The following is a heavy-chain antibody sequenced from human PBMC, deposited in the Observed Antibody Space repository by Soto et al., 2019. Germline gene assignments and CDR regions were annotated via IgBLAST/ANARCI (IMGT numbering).Heavy chain of an antibody. CDR3: AKEEPVTTPAFDY. V-gene: IGHV3-30*18. D-gene: IGHD4-17*01. J-gene: IGHJ4*02. CDR1: GFTFSSYG. Sequence: QVQLVESGGGVVQPGRSLRLSCAASGFTFSSYGMHWVRQAPGKGLEWVAVISYDGSNKYYADSVKGRFTISRDNSKNTLYLQMNSMRAEDTAVYYCAKEEPVTTPAFDYWGQGTLVTVSS. CDR2: ISYDGSNK.